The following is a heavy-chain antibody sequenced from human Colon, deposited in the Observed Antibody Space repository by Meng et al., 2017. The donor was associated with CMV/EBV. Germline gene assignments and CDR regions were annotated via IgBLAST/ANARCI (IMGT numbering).Heavy chain of an antibody. D-gene: IGHD3/OR15-3a*01. CDR2: ISGYNGHT. V-gene: IGHV1-18*01. J-gene: IGHJ3*02. Sequence: ASVKVSCKASGYSLTTHGIGWVRQAPGQGFEWMGWISGYNGHTDYAQKFLGRIIVTTDTATSTVYMELRSLRSDDTAVYYCARAFGQVHQEALDIWGQGTLVTVSS. CDR3: ARAFGQVHQEALDI. CDR1: GYSLTTHG.